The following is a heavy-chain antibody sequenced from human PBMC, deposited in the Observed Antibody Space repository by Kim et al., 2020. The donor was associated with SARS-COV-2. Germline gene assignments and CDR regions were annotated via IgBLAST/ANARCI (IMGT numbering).Heavy chain of an antibody. J-gene: IGHJ1*01. CDR1: GFTFSGSW. CDR2: ISDDGGKT. D-gene: IGHD1-1*01. CDR3: TKGPFLSSTGTSAF. V-gene: IGHV3-74*01. Sequence: GGSLRLSCAGSGFTFSGSWMHWVRQVPGKGPEWVSRISDDGGKTFYADSVQGRFVISRDNAKNTIYLQMNGLKAEDSAMYYCTKGPFLSSTGTSAFWGPG.